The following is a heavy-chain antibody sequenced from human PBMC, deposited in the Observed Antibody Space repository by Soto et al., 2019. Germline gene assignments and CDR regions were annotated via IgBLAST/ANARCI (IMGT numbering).Heavy chain of an antibody. CDR3: GMRRGWYPIPP. CDR1: GGSVTTNYW. Sequence: QLQESGPGLVKPSGTLSLTCAVSGGSVTTNYWWGWVRQSPVTGLERIGDMSHSGPTNYSPSLKSRVTFAVDTSKNQFPLELKSVTAGDTAVYFCGMRRGWYPIPPWGQGTLVTVSS. CDR2: MSHSGPT. V-gene: IGHV4-4*02. D-gene: IGHD6-19*01. J-gene: IGHJ5*02.